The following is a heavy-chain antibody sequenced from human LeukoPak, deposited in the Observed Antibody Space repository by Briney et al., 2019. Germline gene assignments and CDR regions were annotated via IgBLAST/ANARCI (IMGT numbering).Heavy chain of an antibody. J-gene: IGHJ4*02. D-gene: IGHD4-11*01. CDR3: VRDSNYHPDC. CDR2: IISDGSSA. CDR1: GFTFKDYW. V-gene: IGHV3-74*01. Sequence: SGGSLRLSCAASGFTFKDYWMHWVRQVPGKGLVWVARIISDGSSASYADSVKGRFTMSRDNAKNTLYLQMNSQRAEDTAVYYCVRDSNYHPDCWGQGTLVTVSS.